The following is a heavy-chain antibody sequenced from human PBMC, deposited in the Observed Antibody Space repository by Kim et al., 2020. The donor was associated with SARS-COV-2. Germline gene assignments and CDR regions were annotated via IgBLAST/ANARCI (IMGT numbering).Heavy chain of an antibody. CDR3: AGGDRRGYYDFWSGYYFCLDV. CDR1: GFTFSSYS. J-gene: IGHJ6*02. D-gene: IGHD3-3*01. CDR2: ISSSSSYI. Sequence: GGSLRLSCAASGFTFSSYSMNWVRQAPGKGLEWVSSISSSSSYIYYADSVKGRFTISRDNAKNSLYLQMNSLRAEDTAVYYCAGGDRRGYYDFWSGYYFCLDVWGQGTTVTVSS. V-gene: IGHV3-21*01.